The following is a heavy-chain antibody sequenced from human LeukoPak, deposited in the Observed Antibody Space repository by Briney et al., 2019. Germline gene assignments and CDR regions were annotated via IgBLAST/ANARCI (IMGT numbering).Heavy chain of an antibody. J-gene: IGHJ6*02. D-gene: IGHD3-10*01. CDR3: ARGGTYYYGSGSYWFDYYYYGMDV. CDR1: GFTFSSYS. Sequence: GGSPRLSCAASGFTFSSYSMNWVRQAPGKGLEWVSSISSSSSYIYYADSVKGRFTISRDNAKNSLYLQMNSLRAEDTAVYYCARGGTYYYGSGSYWFDYYYYGMDVWGQGTTVTVSS. CDR2: ISSSSSYI. V-gene: IGHV3-21*01.